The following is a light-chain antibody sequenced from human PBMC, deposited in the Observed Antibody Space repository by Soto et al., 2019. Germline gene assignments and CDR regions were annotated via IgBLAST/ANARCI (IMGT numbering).Light chain of an antibody. CDR1: QSVGSN. J-gene: IGKJ1*01. Sequence: DILMTQSPATLSVSPGERATLSCRASQSVGSNLAWYQHKPGQAPRLLIYGASTRATGVPARFSGSGSGTEFTLTISSVQSEDFAVYYCQEYDNWTFGQGTKVELK. V-gene: IGKV3-15*01. CDR3: QEYDNWT. CDR2: GAS.